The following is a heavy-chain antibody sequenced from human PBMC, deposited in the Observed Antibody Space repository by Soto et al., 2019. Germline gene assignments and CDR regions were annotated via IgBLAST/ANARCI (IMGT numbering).Heavy chain of an antibody. CDR3: ARDLCSGGSCPDAFDI. CDR2: IYHLGSI. CDR1: GGSLSYYF. V-gene: IGHV4-34*01. D-gene: IGHD2-15*01. Sequence: SETLSLTCVVSGGSLSYYFWSWIRQPPGMGLEWIGEIYHLGSINYNPSLKSRVTMSVDTSKNQFSLKLSSVTAADTAVYYCARDLCSGGSCPDAFDIWGQGTMVTVSS. J-gene: IGHJ3*02.